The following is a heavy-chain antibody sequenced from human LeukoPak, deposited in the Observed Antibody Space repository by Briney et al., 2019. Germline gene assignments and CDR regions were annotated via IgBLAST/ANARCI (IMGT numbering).Heavy chain of an antibody. CDR1: GYTFTSYY. CDR2: INPNSGGT. V-gene: IGHV1-2*02. CDR3: AREFLLIYDSSGVHSHLDSENWFDP. J-gene: IGHJ5*02. D-gene: IGHD3-22*01. Sequence: GASVKVSCKASGYTFTSYYMHWVRQAPGQGLEWMGWINPNSGGTNYAQKFQGKVTMTRDTSISTAYMELSRLRSDDTAVYYCAREFLLIYDSSGVHSHLDSENWFDPWGQGTLVTVSS.